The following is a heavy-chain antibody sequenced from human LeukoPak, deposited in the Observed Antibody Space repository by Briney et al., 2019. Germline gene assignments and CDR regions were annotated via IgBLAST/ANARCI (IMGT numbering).Heavy chain of an antibody. V-gene: IGHV1-69*06. CDR2: IIPIFGTA. CDR1: GGTFSSYA. J-gene: IGHJ6*03. Sequence: SVKVSCKASGGTFSSYAISWVRQAPGQGLEWMGGIIPIFGTANYAQRFQGRVTITADKSTSTAYMELSRLRSDDTALYYCARGGLPHFYYYMDVWGKGTTVTVSS. CDR3: ARGGLPHFYYYMDV. D-gene: IGHD4-11*01.